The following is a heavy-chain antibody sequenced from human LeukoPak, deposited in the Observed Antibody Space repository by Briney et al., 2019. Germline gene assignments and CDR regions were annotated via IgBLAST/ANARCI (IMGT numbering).Heavy chain of an antibody. Sequence: SETLSLTCAVYGGSFSGYYWSWIRQPPGKGLEWIGEINHSGSTNYNPSLKSRVTIAVDTSKNQFSLKLSSVTAADTAVYYCARGRKVVPAATFDPWGQGTLVTVSS. CDR3: ARGRKVVPAATFDP. J-gene: IGHJ5*02. CDR2: INHSGST. D-gene: IGHD2-2*01. CDR1: GGSFSGYY. V-gene: IGHV4-34*01.